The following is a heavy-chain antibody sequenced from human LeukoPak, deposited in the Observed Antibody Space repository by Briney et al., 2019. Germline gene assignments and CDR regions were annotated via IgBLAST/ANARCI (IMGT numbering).Heavy chain of an antibody. D-gene: IGHD1-26*01. Sequence: GGSLRLSCAASGFTFSSYAMHWVRQAPGKRLEWVAVISYDGSNKYYADSVKGRFTISRDNSKNTLYLQMNSLRAEDTAVYYCARDLSLLRIPFDYWGQGTLVTVSS. J-gene: IGHJ4*02. V-gene: IGHV3-30-3*01. CDR3: ARDLSLLRIPFDY. CDR2: ISYDGSNK. CDR1: GFTFSSYA.